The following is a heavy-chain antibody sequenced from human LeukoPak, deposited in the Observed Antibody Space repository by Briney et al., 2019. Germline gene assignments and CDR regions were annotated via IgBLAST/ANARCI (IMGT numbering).Heavy chain of an antibody. Sequence: GGSLRLSCEASGFTFNNYGMHWVRQAPGKGLEWVAVISKDGNNQYYRDSVKGRFTISRDISKNTLYLQMNSLRAEDTAVYYCAKDRVDYYFHSWGQGTLVTVSS. D-gene: IGHD3-10*01. CDR3: AKDRVDYYFHS. CDR1: GFTFNNYG. V-gene: IGHV3-30*18. J-gene: IGHJ4*02. CDR2: ISKDGNNQ.